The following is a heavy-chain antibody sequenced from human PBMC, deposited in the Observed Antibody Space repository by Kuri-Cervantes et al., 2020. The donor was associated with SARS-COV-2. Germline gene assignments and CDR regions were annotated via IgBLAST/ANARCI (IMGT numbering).Heavy chain of an antibody. J-gene: IGHJ6*03. V-gene: IGHV1-18*01. CDR2: ISHYSGNT. Sequence: ASVKVSCKTSGYTFTSYGTTWVRQAPGQGLEWMGWISHYSGNTDYAQRVQDRVILTRDTSTSTTYMELRSLRSDDTAVYYCARGGWGSSWPLPSYYYMDVWGKGTTVTVSS. CDR1: GYTFTSYG. CDR3: ARGGWGSSWPLPSYYYMDV. D-gene: IGHD6-13*01.